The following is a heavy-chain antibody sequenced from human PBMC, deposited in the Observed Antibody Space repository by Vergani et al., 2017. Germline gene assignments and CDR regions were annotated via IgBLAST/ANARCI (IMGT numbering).Heavy chain of an antibody. J-gene: IGHJ4*02. V-gene: IGHV3-30*18. CDR1: GFTFSSYG. CDR2: ISYDGSNK. D-gene: IGHD3-3*01. CDR3: AKFPSALRFLEWLFDY. Sequence: QVQLVESGGGVVQPGRSLRLSCAASGFTFSSYGMHWVRQAPGKGLEGVAVISYDGSNKYYADSVKGRFTISRDNSKNTLYLQMNSLRAEDTAVYYCAKFPSALRFLEWLFDYWGQGTLVTVSS.